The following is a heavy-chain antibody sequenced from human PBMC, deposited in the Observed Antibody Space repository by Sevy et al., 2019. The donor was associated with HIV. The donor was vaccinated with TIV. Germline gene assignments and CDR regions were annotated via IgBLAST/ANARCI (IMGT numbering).Heavy chain of an antibody. V-gene: IGHV3-23*01. Sequence: GGSLRLSCAASGFTFNKYSMSWVRQPPGKGLEWFATLSFGCGEINYADSVKGRLTISRDNSKNSFYLQMNNLRAEDTALYYCAREGCTKPHDYWGQGTLVTVSS. CDR3: AREGCTKPHDY. CDR2: LSFGCGEI. J-gene: IGHJ4*02. D-gene: IGHD2-8*01. CDR1: GFTFNKYS.